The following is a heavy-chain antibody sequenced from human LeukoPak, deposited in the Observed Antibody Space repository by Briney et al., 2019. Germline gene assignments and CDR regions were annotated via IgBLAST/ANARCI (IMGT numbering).Heavy chain of an antibody. CDR2: ISAYNGNT. D-gene: IGHD3-9*01. CDR1: GYTFTSYG. V-gene: IGHV1-18*01. CDR3: ARGRLNYDILTGYSSYYFDY. Sequence: ASVKVSCKASGYTFTSYGISWVRQAPGQGLEWMGWISAYNGNTNYAQNVQGRVTMTTDTSTSTAYMEVMSLRSDDTAVYYCARGRLNYDILTGYSSYYFDYWGQGTLVTVPS. J-gene: IGHJ4*02.